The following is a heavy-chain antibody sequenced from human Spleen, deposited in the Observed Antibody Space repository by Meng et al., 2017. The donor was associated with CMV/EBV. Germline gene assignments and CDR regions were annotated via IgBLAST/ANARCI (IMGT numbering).Heavy chain of an antibody. CDR3: ARTKGGRIIVVVPAAIRGGAFDI. CDR1: GGSISSSSYY. D-gene: IGHD2-2*02. CDR2: IYYSGST. V-gene: IGHV4-39*01. Sequence: SETLSLTCTVSGGSISSSSYYWGWIRQPPGKGLEWIGSIYYSGSTYYNPSLKRRVTISVDTSKNQFSLKLSSVTAADTAVYYCARTKGGRIIVVVPAAIRGGAFDIWGQGTMVTVSS. J-gene: IGHJ3*02.